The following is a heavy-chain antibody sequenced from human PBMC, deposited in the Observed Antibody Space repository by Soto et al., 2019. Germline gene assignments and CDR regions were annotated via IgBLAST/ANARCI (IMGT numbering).Heavy chain of an antibody. CDR3: ARGSSGWYADLDY. CDR1: GFTFDNYD. Sequence: EVQLVESGGGLMRPGGSLRLSCTASGFTFDNYDMHWVRQRAGKGLEWVAAIGTTGHPYYPGSGKGRFTISRENVKNSLFLQVNDLTAGDTAVYYCARGSSGWYADLDYWGHGTLVTVSA. V-gene: IGHV3-13*05. CDR2: IGTTGHP. J-gene: IGHJ4*01. D-gene: IGHD6-19*01.